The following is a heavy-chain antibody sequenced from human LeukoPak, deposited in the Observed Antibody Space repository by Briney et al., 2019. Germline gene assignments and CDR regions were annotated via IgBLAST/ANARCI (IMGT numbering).Heavy chain of an antibody. CDR1: GGSFSGW. CDR3: ARRNGWAFDI. CDR2: IHHSGGT. D-gene: IGHD2-15*01. Sequence: PSETLSLTCAVYGGSFSGWWSWIRQPPGRGLEWIGEIHHSGGTKYNPSLRSLDTISVDTSKRQISLKMTSVTAADTAIYYYARRNGWAFDIWGQGTVVTVSS. J-gene: IGHJ3*02. V-gene: IGHV4-34*01.